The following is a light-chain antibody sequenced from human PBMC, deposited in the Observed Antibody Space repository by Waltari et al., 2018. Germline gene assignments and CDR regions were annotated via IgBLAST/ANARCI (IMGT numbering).Light chain of an antibody. Sequence: DVVMTQSPLSLPVILGQPASISCMSSQSLVHSDGNTYLIWFQQRPGQSPRRLIYKVSNRDSGVPDRFSGSGSGTDFTLKISRVEADDVGVYYCMQGTHWPYTFGQGTRLDI. CDR2: KVS. V-gene: IGKV2-30*02. CDR1: QSLVHSDGNTY. CDR3: MQGTHWPYT. J-gene: IGKJ2*01.